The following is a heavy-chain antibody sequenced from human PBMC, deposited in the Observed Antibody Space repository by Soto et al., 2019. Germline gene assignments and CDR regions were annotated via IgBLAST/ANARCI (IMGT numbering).Heavy chain of an antibody. CDR1: GFSLSSYP. CDR3: AREKMPGPPDFSDD. Sequence: QVQLVESGGGVVQPGRSLRLSCEASGFSLSSYPMHWVRQAPGKGPEWVAVISFDGTIQLYADSVKGRFTISRDTSTNTLFLQMNSLTTEDPAMYYCAREKMPGPPDFSDDWGQGTLVPVPS. CDR2: ISFDGTIQ. V-gene: IGHV3-30*04. J-gene: IGHJ4*02. D-gene: IGHD3-3*01.